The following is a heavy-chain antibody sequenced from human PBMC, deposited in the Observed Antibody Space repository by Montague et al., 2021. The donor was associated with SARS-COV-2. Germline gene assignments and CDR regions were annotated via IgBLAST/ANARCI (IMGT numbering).Heavy chain of an antibody. J-gene: IGHJ6*02. CDR1: GGSISSYN. Sequence: SETLSLTCTVSGGSISSYNWSWIRQPPGRGLECIGYIYYNGNTNYNPSLKSRVTISVDASKSQFSLKLSSVTAADTAVYYCAGLQGDGSLYGMDVWGQGTTVTVSS. D-gene: IGHD5-24*01. V-gene: IGHV4-59*01. CDR3: AGLQGDGSLYGMDV. CDR2: IYYNGNT.